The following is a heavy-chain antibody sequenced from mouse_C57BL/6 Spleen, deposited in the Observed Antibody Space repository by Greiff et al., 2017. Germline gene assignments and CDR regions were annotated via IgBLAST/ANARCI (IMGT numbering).Heavy chain of an antibody. CDR3: ASRPYGSSYRFAY. CDR1: GYTFTG. Sequence: QVQLQQSGAELMKPGASVKLSCKATGYTFTGPEWIGEILPGSGSINYNEKFKGKATFTADTSSNTAYTQLSSLTTEDTAIYYCASRPYGSSYRFAYWGQGTLVTVSA. J-gene: IGHJ3*01. D-gene: IGHD1-1*01. V-gene: IGHV1-9*01. CDR2: ILPGSGSI.